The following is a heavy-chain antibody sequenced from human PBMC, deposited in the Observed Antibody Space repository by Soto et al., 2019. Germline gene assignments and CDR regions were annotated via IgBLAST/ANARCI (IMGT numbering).Heavy chain of an antibody. V-gene: IGHV3-53*01. J-gene: IGHJ4*02. Sequence: EVQLVESGGGLIQPGGSLRLSCTAPGFSVTSTYMSWVRQAPGKGLEWVSVIYAGGSTSYADSVKGRFTVSRDNSNNTLFLQLNRLRVEDTAVYYCARGTWGISWPNFFDYWGQGVLVTVSS. CDR2: IYAGGST. D-gene: IGHD6-13*01. CDR1: GFSVTSTY. CDR3: ARGTWGISWPNFFDY.